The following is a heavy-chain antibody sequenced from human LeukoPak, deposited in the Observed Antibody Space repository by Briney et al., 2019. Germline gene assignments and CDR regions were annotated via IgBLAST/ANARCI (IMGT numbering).Heavy chain of an antibody. J-gene: IGHJ5*02. CDR2: IYTSGST. CDR1: GGSISSGSYY. V-gene: IGHV4-61*02. Sequence: SQTLSLTCTVSGGSISSGSYYWSWIRQPAGKGLEWIGRIYTSGSTNYNPSLKSRVTISVDTSKNQFSLKLSSVTAADTAVYYCAREVDEIARLLPFDPWGQGTLVTVSS. CDR3: AREVDEIARLLPFDP. D-gene: IGHD2-15*01.